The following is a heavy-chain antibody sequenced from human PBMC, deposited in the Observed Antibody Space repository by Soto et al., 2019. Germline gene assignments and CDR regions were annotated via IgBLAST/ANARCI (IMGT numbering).Heavy chain of an antibody. Sequence: PGWSLRLSCASSVFTFISYAMSWVRQAPGKGLEWVSAISGSGGSTYYADSVKGRFTISRDNSKNTLYLQMNSLRAEDTAVYYCAKEDGYCSSTSCRGSGYWGQGTLVTVSS. CDR1: VFTFISYA. J-gene: IGHJ4*02. CDR3: AKEDGYCSSTSCRGSGY. CDR2: ISGSGGST. D-gene: IGHD2-2*03. V-gene: IGHV3-23*01.